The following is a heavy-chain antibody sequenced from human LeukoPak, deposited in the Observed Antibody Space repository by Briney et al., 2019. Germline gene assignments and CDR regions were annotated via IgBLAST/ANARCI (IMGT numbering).Heavy chain of an antibody. J-gene: IGHJ6*04. CDR1: GFTFSSYE. CDR3: AQLGITMIGGI. V-gene: IGHV3-48*03. CDR2: ISSSGSTI. D-gene: IGHD3-10*02. Sequence: GGSLRLSCAASGFTFSSYEMNRVRQAPGKGLEWVSYISSSGSTIYYADSVKGRFTISRDNAKNSLYLQMNSLRAEDTAVYYCAQLGITMIGGIWGKGTTVTISS.